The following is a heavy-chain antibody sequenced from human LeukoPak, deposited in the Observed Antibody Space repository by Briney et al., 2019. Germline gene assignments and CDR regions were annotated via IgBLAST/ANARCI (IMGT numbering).Heavy chain of an antibody. CDR3: ARMMWDYSFDY. J-gene: IGHJ4*02. D-gene: IGHD1-26*01. CDR1: GGSFSGYY. V-gene: IGHV4-34*01. CDR2: INHSGST. Sequence: SETLSLTCAVYGGSFSGYYWSWIRQPPGKGLEWIGEINHSGSTNYNPSLKSRVTISVDTSKNQFSLKLSSVTAADTAVYYCARMMWDYSFDYWGQGTLVTVSS.